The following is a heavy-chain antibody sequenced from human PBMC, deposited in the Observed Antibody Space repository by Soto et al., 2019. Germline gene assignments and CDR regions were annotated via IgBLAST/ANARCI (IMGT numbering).Heavy chain of an antibody. J-gene: IGHJ5*02. D-gene: IGHD5-12*01. CDR1: GGTFSSYA. CDR3: AYSGYDPSCFDP. CDR2: IIPIFGTA. V-gene: IGHV1-69*06. Sequence: SVKVSCKASGGTFSSYAISWVRQAPGQGLEWMGGIIPIFGTANYAQKFQGRVTITADKSTSTAYMELSSLRSEDTAVYYCAYSGYDPSCFDPWGQGTLVTVSS.